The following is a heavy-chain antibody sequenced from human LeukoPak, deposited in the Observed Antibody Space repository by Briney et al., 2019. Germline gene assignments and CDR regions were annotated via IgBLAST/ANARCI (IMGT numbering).Heavy chain of an antibody. CDR2: ISSSSSSYI. CDR3: ARGSLE. Sequence: GGSLRLSCAASGFTFSSYSMNWVRQAPGKGLELVSSISSSSSSYIYYADSVKGRFTISRDNAKNSLYLQMTSLRAEDTAVYYCARGSLEWGQGTLVTVSS. V-gene: IGHV3-21*01. D-gene: IGHD2-15*01. CDR1: GFTFSSYS. J-gene: IGHJ4*02.